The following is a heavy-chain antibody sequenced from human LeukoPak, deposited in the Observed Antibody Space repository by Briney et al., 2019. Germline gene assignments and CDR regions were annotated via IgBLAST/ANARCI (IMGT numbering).Heavy chain of an antibody. J-gene: IGHJ3*02. Sequence: GGSLRLSCAASGFTFSDYYMSWIRQAPGKGLEWVSYISSSSSHTNYADSVKGRFTISRDNAKNSLFLQMNSLRAEDTAVYYCARDYYYGSGSRDHAFDIWGQGTMVTVSS. CDR3: ARDYYYGSGSRDHAFDI. CDR2: ISSSSSHT. D-gene: IGHD3-10*01. CDR1: GFTFSDYY. V-gene: IGHV3-11*06.